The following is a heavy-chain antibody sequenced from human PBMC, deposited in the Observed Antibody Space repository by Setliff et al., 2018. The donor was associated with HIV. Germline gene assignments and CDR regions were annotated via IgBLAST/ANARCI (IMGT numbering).Heavy chain of an antibody. Sequence: GGSLRLSCAASGFTFSSYSMNWVRQAPGKGLEWVSYISSSSSTIYYADSVKGRFTISRDNAKNSLYLQMNSLRAEDTAVYYCARDSVVLQFLEWLSPYYYYGMDVWGQGTTVTVSS. V-gene: IGHV3-48*01. CDR3: ARDSVVLQFLEWLSPYYYYGMDV. J-gene: IGHJ6*02. CDR2: ISSSSSTI. CDR1: GFTFSSYS. D-gene: IGHD3-3*01.